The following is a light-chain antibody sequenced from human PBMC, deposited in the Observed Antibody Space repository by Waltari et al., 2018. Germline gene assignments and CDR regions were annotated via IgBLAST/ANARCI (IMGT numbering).Light chain of an antibody. V-gene: IGKV3-15*01. CDR3: QQYNNWPYT. CDR1: QSVSSN. Sequence: EIVITPSPATLSVSPGKRATLSCRASQSVSSNLAWYQQKPGQAPRLLIYGASTRATGIPARFSGSGSGTEFTLTISSMQSEDFAVYYCQQYNNWPYTFGQGTKLEIK. CDR2: GAS. J-gene: IGKJ2*01.